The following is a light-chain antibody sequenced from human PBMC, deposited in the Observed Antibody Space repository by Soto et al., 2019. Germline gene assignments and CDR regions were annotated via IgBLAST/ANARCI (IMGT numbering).Light chain of an antibody. CDR2: DVS. Sequence: SALTQPASVSGSPGQSITISCTGTSSDVGGYNFVSWYQHHPGEAPKLMIYDVSNRPSGVSNRFSGSKSGNTASLTISGLQAEDEADYYCSSYTSSTTLYVFGTGTKVTVL. J-gene: IGLJ1*01. CDR3: SSYTSSTTLYV. CDR1: SSDVGGYNF. V-gene: IGLV2-14*03.